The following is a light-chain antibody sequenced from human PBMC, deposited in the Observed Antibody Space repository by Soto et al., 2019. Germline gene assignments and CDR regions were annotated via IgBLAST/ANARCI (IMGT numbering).Light chain of an antibody. J-gene: IGLJ3*02. V-gene: IGLV2-23*01. CDR2: EGT. Sequence: QSALTQPASVSGSPGQSITISCTGTSSDVVNDLLVSWYQQQPGKAPKLMIYEGTKRPAGVSDRFSGSKSGNTASLTISGLQAEDEADFFCCSYAGNGAWVFGGGTKLTVL. CDR3: CSYAGNGAWV. CDR1: SSDVVNDLL.